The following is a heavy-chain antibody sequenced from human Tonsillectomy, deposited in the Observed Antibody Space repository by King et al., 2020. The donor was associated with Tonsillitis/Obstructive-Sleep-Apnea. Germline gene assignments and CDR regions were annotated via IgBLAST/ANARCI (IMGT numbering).Heavy chain of an antibody. J-gene: IGHJ4*02. CDR2: IGSRSRYT. V-gene: IGHV3-11*05. CDR3: ARVDSSSWSATYFFDY. Sequence: VQLVESGGGLAKPGGSLRLSCAASGFRFSDYYMSWIRQAPGKGLEWVSYIGSRSRYTKYADSVKGRFTITRDNAKNSLYLQMSSLRAEDTAVYYFARVDSSSWSATYFFDYWGLGTLVTVSS. D-gene: IGHD6-13*01. CDR1: GFRFSDYY.